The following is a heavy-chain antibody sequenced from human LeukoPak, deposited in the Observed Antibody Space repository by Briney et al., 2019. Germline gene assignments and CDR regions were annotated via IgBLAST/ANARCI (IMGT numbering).Heavy chain of an antibody. J-gene: IGHJ3*02. V-gene: IGHV4-59*01. CDR2: IYYSGTT. Sequence: SETLSLTCTVSGGSINGYYWSWIRQPPGKGLEWIGYIYYSGTTNYNPSLKSRVTMSVDTSKKQFSLKLSSVTAADTAVYYCAGVDYYDSSGYYHRAFDIWDQGTVVTVS. D-gene: IGHD3-22*01. CDR3: AGVDYYDSSGYYHRAFDI. CDR1: GGSINGYY.